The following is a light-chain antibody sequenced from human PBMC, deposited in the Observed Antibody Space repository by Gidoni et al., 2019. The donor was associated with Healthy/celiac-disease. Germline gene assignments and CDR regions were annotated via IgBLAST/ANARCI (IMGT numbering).Light chain of an antibody. CDR2: GAS. V-gene: IGKV3-20*01. CDR3: QQYGSSPHT. CDR1: QSVSSSY. Sequence: EIVLTPSPGTLSLSPGERATLSCRASQSVSSSYLAWYQQKPGPAPRLLIYGASSRSTGIPDRFSGSGSGTDFTLILSRLEPEDFAVYYCQQYGSSPHTFGQGTKVEIK. J-gene: IGKJ1*01.